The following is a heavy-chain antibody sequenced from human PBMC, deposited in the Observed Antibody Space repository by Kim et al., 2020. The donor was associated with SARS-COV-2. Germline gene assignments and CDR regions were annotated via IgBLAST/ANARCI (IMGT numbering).Heavy chain of an antibody. J-gene: IGHJ6*02. V-gene: IGHV3-49*04. CDR1: GFSFGDYA. D-gene: IGHD6-19*01. CDR2: IRNKAYGGTT. Sequence: GGSLRLSCTASGFSFGDYAMSWVRQAPGKGLEWVGFIRNKAYGGTTEYAASVKGRFTISRDDTKNIAYLQMNSLKTEDTAVYYCTRGTYSSGWQNFPYYYYSGMDVWGQGTTVTVSS. CDR3: TRGTYSSGWQNFPYYYYSGMDV.